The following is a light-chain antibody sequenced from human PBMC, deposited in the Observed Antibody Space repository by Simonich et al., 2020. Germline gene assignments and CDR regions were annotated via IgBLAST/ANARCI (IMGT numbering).Light chain of an antibody. CDR3: SSYTSSSTV. CDR1: SRGVGGYNY. J-gene: IGLJ2*01. Sequence: QSALTQPASVSGSPGQSITISCTGTSRGVGGYNYGSWYQHHPGKAPKLMIYDVSKRPSGVSNRFSGSTSGNTASLTISGLQAEDEADYYCSSYTSSSTVFGGGTKLTVL. V-gene: IGLV2-14*03. CDR2: DVS.